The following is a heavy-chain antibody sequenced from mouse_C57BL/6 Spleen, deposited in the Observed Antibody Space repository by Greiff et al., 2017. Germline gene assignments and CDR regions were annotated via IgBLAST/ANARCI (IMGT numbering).Heavy chain of an antibody. CDR3: ARRTTVGYYYAMDY. D-gene: IGHD1-1*01. J-gene: IGHJ4*01. CDR1: GYTFTSYW. Sequence: QVQLQQPGAELVKPGASVKLSCKASGYTFTSYWMQWVKQRPGQGLEWIGEIDPSDSYTNYNQKFKGKATLTVDTSSSTAYMQLRSLTSEDSAVYYCARRTTVGYYYAMDYWGQGTSVTVSS. CDR2: IDPSDSYT. V-gene: IGHV1-50*01.